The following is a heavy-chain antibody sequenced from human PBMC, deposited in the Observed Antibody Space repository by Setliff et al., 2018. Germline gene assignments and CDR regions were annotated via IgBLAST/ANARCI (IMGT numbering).Heavy chain of an antibody. CDR2: VSHSGST. CDR3: ARGRMRGSCSGPSCTYDPFDI. CDR1: GGSFSNYY. D-gene: IGHD2-2*01. V-gene: IGHV4-34*01. J-gene: IGHJ3*02. Sequence: SETLSLTCAVYGGSFSNYYWSWIRQPPGKGLEWLGEVSHSGSTNYKPSLKGRVTISVDTSKNQFSLILRSVTAADTAAYYCARGRMRGSCSGPSCTYDPFDIWGQGTPVTVSS.